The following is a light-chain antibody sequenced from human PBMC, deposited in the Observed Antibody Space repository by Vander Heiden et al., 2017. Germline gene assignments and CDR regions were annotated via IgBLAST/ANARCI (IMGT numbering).Light chain of an antibody. V-gene: IGLV1-40*01. J-gene: IGLJ3*02. CDR1: SSNIGARYD. Sequence: QSVLTQPPSVSGAPGQRVSIPCSGSSSNIGARYDVHWYQQLPGTAPKLLIYGNHNRPSGVPDRFSGSLSATSASLAISGLQAEDEGDFYCQSYDNDLSGWVFGGGTKLTVL. CDR3: QSYDNDLSGWV. CDR2: GNH.